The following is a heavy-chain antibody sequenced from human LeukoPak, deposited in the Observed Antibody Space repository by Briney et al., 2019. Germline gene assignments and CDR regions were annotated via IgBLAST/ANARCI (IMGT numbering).Heavy chain of an antibody. J-gene: IGHJ4*02. CDR1: GGSISSSNW. CDR3: ASPYYYDSSGYSKDYFDY. Sequence: SETLSLTCAVSGGSISSSNWWSWVRQPPGKGLEWIGEIYHSGSTYYNPSLKSRVTISVDTSKNQFSLKLSSVTAADTAVYYCASPYYYDSSGYSKDYFDYWGQGTLVTVSS. V-gene: IGHV4-4*02. CDR2: IYHSGST. D-gene: IGHD3-22*01.